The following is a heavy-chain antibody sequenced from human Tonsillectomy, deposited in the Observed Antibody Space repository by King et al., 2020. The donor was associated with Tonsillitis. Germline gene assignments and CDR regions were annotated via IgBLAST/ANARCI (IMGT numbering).Heavy chain of an antibody. Sequence: QLQESGPAPPKPSPTLSLTRPVSASSTSSGYSWAWPRQPPGKGPERTGHLYHSGTTYYNPSPRRRFTVSVDTSRTQFSLTPRAVTAADTAVYYRARRGGSGDAFDIWGQGRTGTVSA. CDR3: ARRGGSGDAFDI. D-gene: IGHD3-10*01. J-gene: IGHJ3*02. V-gene: IGHV4-38-2*01. CDR1: ASSTSSGYS. CDR2: LYHSGTT.